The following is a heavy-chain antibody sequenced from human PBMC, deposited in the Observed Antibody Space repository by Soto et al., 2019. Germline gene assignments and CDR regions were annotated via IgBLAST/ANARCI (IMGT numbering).Heavy chain of an antibody. CDR3: VRDIRSSGYPDI. V-gene: IGHV3-30-3*01. Sequence: PGGSLRLSCAASGITFKNYALHWVRQAPGKGLEGVAIISYDGANEYYIASVKGRFTISRDNSKNTVYLQMNSLTTEDTALYYCVRDIRSSGYPDIWGQGTMVTVSS. CDR1: GITFKNYA. D-gene: IGHD3-22*01. CDR2: ISYDGANE. J-gene: IGHJ3*02.